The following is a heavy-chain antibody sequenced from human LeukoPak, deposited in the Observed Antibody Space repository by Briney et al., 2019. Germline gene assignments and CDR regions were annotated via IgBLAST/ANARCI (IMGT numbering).Heavy chain of an antibody. D-gene: IGHD6-13*01. CDR1: GFTFSSYG. CDR2: ISGSGGST. Sequence: PGGSLRLSCAASGFTFSSYGMSWVRQAPGKGLEWVSAISGSGGSTYYADSVKGRFTISRDNSKNTLYLQMNSLRAEDTAVYYCAKDRSIAAAGTANYWGQGTLVTVSS. J-gene: IGHJ4*02. V-gene: IGHV3-23*01. CDR3: AKDRSIAAAGTANY.